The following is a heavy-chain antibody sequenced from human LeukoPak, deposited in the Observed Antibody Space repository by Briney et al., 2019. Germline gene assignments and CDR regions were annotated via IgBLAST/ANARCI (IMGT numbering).Heavy chain of an antibody. J-gene: IGHJ5*02. CDR2: IYYSGST. D-gene: IGHD2-2*01. CDR3: ARGELGYCSSTSCSWFDP. CDR1: GGSISSYY. V-gene: IGHV4-59*01. Sequence: SETLSLTCTVSGGSISSYYWSWIRQPPGKGLEWTGYIYYSGSTNYNPSLKSRVTISVDTSKNQFSLKLSSVTAADTAVYYCARGELGYCSSTSCSWFDPWGQGTLVTVSS.